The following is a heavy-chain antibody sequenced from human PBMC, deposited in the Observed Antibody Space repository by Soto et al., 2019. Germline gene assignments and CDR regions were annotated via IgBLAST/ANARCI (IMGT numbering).Heavy chain of an antibody. Sequence: GGSLRLSCAASGFTFDDYAMHWVRQAPGKGLEWVALISGDGGSTYYADSVKGRFTISRDNSKNSRYLQMNSLRTEDTAVYYCEKDGIEAAGYYFDYWGQGTLVTVSS. CDR3: EKDGIEAAGYYFDY. CDR1: GFTFDDYA. CDR2: ISGDGGST. J-gene: IGHJ4*02. D-gene: IGHD6-13*01. V-gene: IGHV3-43*02.